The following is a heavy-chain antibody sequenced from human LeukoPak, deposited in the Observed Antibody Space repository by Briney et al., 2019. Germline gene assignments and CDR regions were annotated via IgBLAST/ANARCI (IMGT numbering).Heavy chain of an antibody. Sequence: SETLSLTCAVDGGSFSGYYWSWIRQPPGKGLEWIGEINHSGSTNYNPSLKSRVTISVDTSKNQFSLKLSSVTAADTAVYYCARKQRRTIFGVVTTRNWFDPWGQGTLVTVSS. D-gene: IGHD3-3*01. V-gene: IGHV4-34*01. CDR2: INHSGST. CDR3: ARKQRRTIFGVVTTRNWFDP. CDR1: GGSFSGYY. J-gene: IGHJ5*02.